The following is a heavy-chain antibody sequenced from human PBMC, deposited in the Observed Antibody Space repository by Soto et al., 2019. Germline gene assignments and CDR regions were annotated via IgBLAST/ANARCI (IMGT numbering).Heavy chain of an antibody. D-gene: IGHD4-17*01. CDR3: AKDSTVTTSLYFYCCGFDV. CDR2: VSGRGGST. Sequence: VQLLESGGGLVQPGGSLRLACTASGFTFNHYAMSWVRQAPGKGLEWVSAVSGRGGSTKYADSVKGRFIISRDNSNSTLYLQMDSRRGEDTAVYYCAKDSTVTTSLYFYCCGFDVWGQGTTVTVSS. J-gene: IGHJ6*01. CDR1: GFTFNHYA. V-gene: IGHV3-23*01.